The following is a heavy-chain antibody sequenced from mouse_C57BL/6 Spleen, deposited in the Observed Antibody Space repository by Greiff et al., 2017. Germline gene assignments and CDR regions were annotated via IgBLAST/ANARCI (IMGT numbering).Heavy chain of an antibody. J-gene: IGHJ4*01. CDR1: GFTFSSYG. CDR3: ARHGDGYYVAMDY. D-gene: IGHD2-3*01. V-gene: IGHV5-6*01. CDR2: ISSGGSYT. Sequence: EVMLVESGGDLVKPGGSLKLSCAASGFTFSSYGMSWVRQTPDKRLEWVATISSGGSYTYYPDSVKGRFTISRDNAKNTLYLQKSSLKSEDTAMYYCARHGDGYYVAMDYWGQGTSVTVSS.